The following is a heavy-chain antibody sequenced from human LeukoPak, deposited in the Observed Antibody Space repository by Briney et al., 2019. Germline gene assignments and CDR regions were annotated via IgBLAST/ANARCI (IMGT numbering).Heavy chain of an antibody. CDR1: GGSISSYY. CDR3: ARAAYGPDALDI. CDR2: IYYSGST. Sequence: SETLSLTCTVSGGSISSYYWSWIRQPPGKGLEWIGYIYYSGSTNYNPSLKSRVTISVDTSKNQFSLKLSSVTAADTAVYYCARAAYGPDALDIWGQGTMVTVSS. J-gene: IGHJ3*02. V-gene: IGHV4-59*01. D-gene: IGHD4-17*01.